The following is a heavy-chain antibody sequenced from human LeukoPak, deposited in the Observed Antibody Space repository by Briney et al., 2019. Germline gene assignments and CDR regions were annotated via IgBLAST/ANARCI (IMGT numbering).Heavy chain of an antibody. J-gene: IGHJ4*02. D-gene: IGHD6-13*01. CDR3: ARARVRGAAAGTLPHFDY. CDR1: GFTFSSYA. CDR2: ISYDGSNK. V-gene: IGHV3-30-3*01. Sequence: RTGGSLRLSCAASGFTFSSYAMHWVRQAPGKGLEWVAVISYDGSNKYYADSVKGRFTISRDNSKNTLYLQMNSLRAEDTAVYYRARARVRGAAAGTLPHFDYWGQGTLVTVSS.